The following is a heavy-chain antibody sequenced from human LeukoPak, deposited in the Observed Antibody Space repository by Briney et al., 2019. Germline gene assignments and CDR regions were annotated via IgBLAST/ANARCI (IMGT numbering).Heavy chain of an antibody. CDR2: ISTYNGNT. CDR1: GYTFTSYG. D-gene: IGHD1-26*01. V-gene: IGHV1-18*01. CDR3: ARATNRDSGSYYFIY. Sequence: ASVKVSCKASGYTFTSYGISWVRQPPGQGLEWTAWISTYNGNTNYAQNLQGRVTMTTDTSTSTAYMELRSLRSDDTAVYYCARATNRDSGSYYFIYWGQGTLVTVSS. J-gene: IGHJ4*02.